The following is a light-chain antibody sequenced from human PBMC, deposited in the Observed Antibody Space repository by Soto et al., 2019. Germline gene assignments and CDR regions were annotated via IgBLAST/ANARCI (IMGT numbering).Light chain of an antibody. Sequence: QSVLAQPRSVSGSPGQSVTLSGTGTSSDVGGYDFVSWYQQYPGKAPKLIIFDVTERTSGVPDRFSGSKSGNSASLTISGLQAEDEADYYCSSYAGSYILGVFGGGTKLTVL. J-gene: IGLJ3*02. CDR1: SSDVGGYDF. V-gene: IGLV2-11*01. CDR2: DVT. CDR3: SSYAGSYILGV.